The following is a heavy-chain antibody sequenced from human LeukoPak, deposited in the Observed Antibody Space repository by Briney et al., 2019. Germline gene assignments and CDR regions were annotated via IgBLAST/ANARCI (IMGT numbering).Heavy chain of an antibody. V-gene: IGHV1-24*01. CDR3: ATLYGDYDWFDP. J-gene: IGHJ5*02. CDR1: GYTLTELS. D-gene: IGHD4-17*01. CDR2: FDPDDGET. Sequence: ASVKVSCKVSGYTLTELSTHWVRQAPGKGLEWMGGFDPDDGETIYAQKFQGRVTMTEDTSTDTAYMELSSLRPEDTAVYYCATLYGDYDWFDPWGQGTLVTVSS.